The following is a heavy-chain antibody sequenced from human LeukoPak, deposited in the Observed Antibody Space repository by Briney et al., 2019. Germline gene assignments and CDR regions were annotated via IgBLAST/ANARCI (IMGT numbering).Heavy chain of an antibody. Sequence: RPGGSLRLSCAASGFSFDDYGMRWARQAPGGGREWVSCINWDGGSTGYADSVKGRFSISRVNAKNSLYLQMNSLRAKDTDLYSCARDNNCDYWGQGTLVTVSS. J-gene: IGHJ4*02. CDR2: INWDGGST. CDR3: ARDNNCDY. V-gene: IGHV3-20*04. CDR1: GFSFDDYG.